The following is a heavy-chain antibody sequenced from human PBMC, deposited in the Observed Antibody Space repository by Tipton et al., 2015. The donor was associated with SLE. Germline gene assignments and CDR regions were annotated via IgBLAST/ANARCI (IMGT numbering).Heavy chain of an antibody. V-gene: IGHV4-59*01. J-gene: IGHJ6*03. D-gene: IGHD3-22*01. Sequence: LRLSCTVSGASFSGAYWSWLRQPPGQGPEWLGHVHYSGSTNYNPSLKSRVTISLETSKSQFSLKLSSVTAADTAVYYCAGGNYYDSSGYYYVNYYYYYMDVWGKGTTVTVSS. CDR1: GASFSGAY. CDR3: AGGNYYDSSGYYYVNYYYYYMDV. CDR2: VHYSGST.